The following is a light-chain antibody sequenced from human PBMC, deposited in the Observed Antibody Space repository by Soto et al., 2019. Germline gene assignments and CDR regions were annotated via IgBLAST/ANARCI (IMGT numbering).Light chain of an antibody. CDR3: AAWDDSLKGVV. Sequence: QSVLTQPPSASGTPGQRVTISCSGGSSNIGTNTVIWYQQLPGTAPKLVIYTNNQRPSGVSDRFSGSKSGTSASLAISGLQSEDEADYYCAAWDDSLKGVVFGGGTKLTVL. V-gene: IGLV1-44*01. J-gene: IGLJ2*01. CDR2: TNN. CDR1: SSNIGTNT.